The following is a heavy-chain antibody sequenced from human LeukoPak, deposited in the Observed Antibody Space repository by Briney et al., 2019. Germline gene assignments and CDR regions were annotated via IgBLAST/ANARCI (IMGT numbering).Heavy chain of an antibody. CDR3: AKDSGSSSGYESWFDP. CDR1: GFTFSSYS. J-gene: IGHJ5*02. CDR2: ISSSSSYI. V-gene: IGHV3-21*04. Sequence: PGGSLRLSCAASGFTFSSYSMNWVRQAPGKGPEWVSSISSSSSYIYYADSVKGRFTISRDNAKNSLYLQMNSLRVEDTALYYCAKDSGSSSGYESWFDPWGHGTLVTVSS. D-gene: IGHD5-12*01.